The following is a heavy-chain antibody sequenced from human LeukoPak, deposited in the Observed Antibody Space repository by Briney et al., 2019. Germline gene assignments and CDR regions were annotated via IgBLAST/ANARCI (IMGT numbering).Heavy chain of an antibody. D-gene: IGHD3-22*01. V-gene: IGHV4-34*01. CDR1: GGSFSGYY. CDR2: INHSGST. CDR3: ARHWDPRAYYYDSSGYYTLDY. J-gene: IGHJ4*02. Sequence: SETLSLTCAVYGGSFSGYYWSWIRQPPGKGLEWIGEINHSGSTNYNPSLKSRVTISVDTSKNQFSLKLSSVTAADTAVYYCARHWDPRAYYYDSSGYYTLDYWGQGTLVTVSS.